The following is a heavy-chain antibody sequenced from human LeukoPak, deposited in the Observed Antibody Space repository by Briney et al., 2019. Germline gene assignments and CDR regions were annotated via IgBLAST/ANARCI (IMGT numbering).Heavy chain of an antibody. V-gene: IGHV3-9*01. CDR3: AKDSRRSLLGAFDI. CDR1: GFTFSSYA. CDR2: ISWNSGSI. D-gene: IGHD3-16*01. J-gene: IGHJ3*02. Sequence: GGSLRLSCAASGFTFSSYAMHWVRQAPGKGLEWVSGISWNSGSIGYADSVKGRFTISRDNAKNSLYLQMHSLRAEDTALYYCAKDSRRSLLGAFDIWGQGTMVTVSS.